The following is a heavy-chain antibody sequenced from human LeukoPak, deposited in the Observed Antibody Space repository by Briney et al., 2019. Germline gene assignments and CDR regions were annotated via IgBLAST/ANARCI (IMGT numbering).Heavy chain of an antibody. Sequence: SDTLSLTCTVSGGSISGYYWSWIRQPPGEGLEWIGYIYYSGSANYNPSLRSRVIILVDTSKNQFSLKLSSVTAADTAVYYCARGTVTTSMKAFDIWGQGTMVTVSS. CDR1: GGSISGYY. V-gene: IGHV4-59*08. CDR3: ARGTVTTSMKAFDI. CDR2: IYYSGSA. D-gene: IGHD4-17*01. J-gene: IGHJ3*02.